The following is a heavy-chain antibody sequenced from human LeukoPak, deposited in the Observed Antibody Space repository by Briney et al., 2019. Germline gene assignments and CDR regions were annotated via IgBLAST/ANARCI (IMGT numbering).Heavy chain of an antibody. J-gene: IGHJ4*02. Sequence: SETLSLTCTVSGGSISSSYYYWGWIRQPPGKGLEWIGSIYYRGSTYYNPSLKSRVTISVDTSKNQFSLKLTSVTAADTAVYYCARGDSGSFSQFDCWGQGTLVTVSS. CDR1: GGSISSSYYY. D-gene: IGHD1-26*01. CDR3: ARGDSGSFSQFDC. V-gene: IGHV4-39*07. CDR2: IYYRGST.